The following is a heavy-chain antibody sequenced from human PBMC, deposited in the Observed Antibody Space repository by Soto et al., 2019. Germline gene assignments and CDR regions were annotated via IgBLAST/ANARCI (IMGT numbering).Heavy chain of an antibody. J-gene: IGHJ4*02. Sequence: SETLSLTCTVSGGSMSSYYWTWLRQSPGRGLEWIGYISYSGSTYYNPYLKSRVTISADTSKNQFSLRMNSMIAADTAVYYCARADPDASVGYWGQGTLVTVSS. CDR1: GGSMSSYY. CDR3: ARADPDASVGY. V-gene: IGHV4-59*01. CDR2: ISYSGST. D-gene: IGHD2-15*01.